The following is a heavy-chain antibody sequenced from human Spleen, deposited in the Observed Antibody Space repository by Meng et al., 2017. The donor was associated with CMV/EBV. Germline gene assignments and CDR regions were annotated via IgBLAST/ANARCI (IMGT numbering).Heavy chain of an antibody. Sequence: GSLRLSCTVSGGSISSGSYYWSWIRQPPGKGLEWIGYIYYSGSTNYNPSLKSRVTISVDTSKNQFSLKLSSVTAADTAVYYCARGTGQQLVYWGQGTLVTVSS. CDR3: ARGTGQQLVY. CDR1: GGSISSGSYY. V-gene: IGHV4-61*01. J-gene: IGHJ4*02. CDR2: IYYSGST. D-gene: IGHD6-13*01.